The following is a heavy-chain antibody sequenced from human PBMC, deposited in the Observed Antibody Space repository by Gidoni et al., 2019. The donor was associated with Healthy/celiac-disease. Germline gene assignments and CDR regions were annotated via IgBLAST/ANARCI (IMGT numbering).Heavy chain of an antibody. J-gene: IGHJ4*02. V-gene: IGHV1-69*01. CDR2: IIPIFGTA. CDR3: ARESSSGWYSDY. Sequence: QMQLVQSGAEVKKPRASVKVSCRASGGTISSHAISWVRQAPGQGLEWMGGIIPIFGTANYAQKFQGRVTISADESPSTAYMALSRRRSEDTAVYYCARESSSGWYSDYWGQGTLVTVSS. D-gene: IGHD6-19*01. CDR1: GGTISSHA.